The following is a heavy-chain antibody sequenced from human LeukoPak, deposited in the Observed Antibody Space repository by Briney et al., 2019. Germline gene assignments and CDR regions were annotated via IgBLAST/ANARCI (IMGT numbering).Heavy chain of an antibody. CDR1: GGSISSYY. V-gene: IGHV4-59*01. J-gene: IGHJ3*02. CDR3: AREHDYGDLRGAFDI. Sequence: SETLSLTCTVSGGSISSYYWSWIRQPPGKGLEWIGYIYYSGSTNYNPSLKSRVTISVDTSKNQFSLKLSSVTAADTAVYYCAREHDYGDLRGAFDIWGQGTMVTVSS. D-gene: IGHD4-17*01. CDR2: IYYSGST.